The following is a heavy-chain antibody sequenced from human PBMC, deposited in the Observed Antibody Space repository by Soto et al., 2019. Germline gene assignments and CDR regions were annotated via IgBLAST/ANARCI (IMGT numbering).Heavy chain of an antibody. V-gene: IGHV3-30*18. D-gene: IGHD4-17*01. CDR1: GFTFSSYG. Sequence: PGGSLRLSCAASGFTFSSYGMHWVRQAPGKGLEWVAVISYDGSNKYYADSVKGRFTISRDNSKNTLYLQMNSLRAEDTAVYYFAKGTVFGESWAETKHGDAFDIWGQGTMVTVSS. CDR2: ISYDGSNK. J-gene: IGHJ3*02. CDR3: AKGTVFGESWAETKHGDAFDI.